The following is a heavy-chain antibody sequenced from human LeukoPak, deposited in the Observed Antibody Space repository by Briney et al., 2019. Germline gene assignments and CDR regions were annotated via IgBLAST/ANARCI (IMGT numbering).Heavy chain of an antibody. CDR3: ARRYSSSWYVGFFDP. D-gene: IGHD6-13*01. Sequence: SETLSLTCTVSGASIRNYYWSWIRQSPGKGLEWIGYIYYSGSTNYNPSLESRVAMSVDTSKNQFSLRLSSVTAADAAIYYCARRYSSSWYVGFFDPWGQGTLVTVSS. CDR1: GASIRNYY. V-gene: IGHV4-59*08. CDR2: IYYSGST. J-gene: IGHJ5*02.